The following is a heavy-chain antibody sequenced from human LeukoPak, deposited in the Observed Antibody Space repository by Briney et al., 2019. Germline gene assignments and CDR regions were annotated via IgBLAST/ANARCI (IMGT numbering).Heavy chain of an antibody. CDR3: AKDRDSSGYYYEAYFDY. Sequence: GGSLRLSCAASGFTFSSYAMSWVRQAPGKGLEWVSAISGSGGSTYYADSVKGRFIISRDNSKNTLYLQMNSLRAEDTAVYYCAKDRDSSGYYYEAYFDYWGQGTLVTVSS. CDR1: GFTFSSYA. J-gene: IGHJ4*02. V-gene: IGHV3-23*01. CDR2: ISGSGGST. D-gene: IGHD3-22*01.